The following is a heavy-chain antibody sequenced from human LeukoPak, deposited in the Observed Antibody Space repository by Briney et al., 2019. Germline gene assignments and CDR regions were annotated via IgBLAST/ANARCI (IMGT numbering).Heavy chain of an antibody. Sequence: GGSLRLSCTASGFSFCGHWMHWARQLPGKGLVWVSRISSTGSTTSYADSVKGRFTVSRDNAKNTLYLQVNNLRAEDTAVYYCARGPNSNWSGLDFWGQGTLLTVSS. CDR1: GFSFCGHW. V-gene: IGHV3-74*01. CDR3: ARGPNSNWSGLDF. CDR2: ISSTGSTT. J-gene: IGHJ4*02. D-gene: IGHD6-6*01.